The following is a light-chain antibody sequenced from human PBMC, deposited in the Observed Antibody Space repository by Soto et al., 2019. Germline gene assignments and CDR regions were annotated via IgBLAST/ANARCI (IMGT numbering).Light chain of an antibody. Sequence: QSALTQPASVSGSPGQSITISCTGTSSDVGGYNYVSWYQQPPGKAPKLMIYDVSNRPSGVSIRFSGSKSGNTASQTISGLQAEDEADYYCSSYTSSSTLVFGGGTKLTVL. CDR3: SSYTSSSTLV. V-gene: IGLV2-14*01. J-gene: IGLJ3*02. CDR2: DVS. CDR1: SSDVGGYNY.